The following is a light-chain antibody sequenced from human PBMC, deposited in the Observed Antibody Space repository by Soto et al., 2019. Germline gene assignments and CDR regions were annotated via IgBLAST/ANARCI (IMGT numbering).Light chain of an antibody. CDR3: QQRSDWPPSLT. Sequence: EIVLTQSPATLSSSPGETATLSCRASQYVGTRLAWYQHKPGQAPRLLIYYTSNRATGIPARFSGSGSGTDFTLTINSLAPEDSAVYYCQQRSDWPPSLTFGGGTKVDIK. CDR2: YTS. CDR1: QYVGTR. J-gene: IGKJ4*01. V-gene: IGKV3-11*01.